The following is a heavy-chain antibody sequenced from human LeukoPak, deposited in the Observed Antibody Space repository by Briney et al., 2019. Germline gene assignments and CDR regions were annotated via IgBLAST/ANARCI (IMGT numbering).Heavy chain of an antibody. Sequence: ASVKVSCKPSGYTLTNYVISWVRQAPGQGLEWMGWISGYNGNTNYAQKLQGRVTMTTDTSTSTAYMELTSLRSDDTAVYYCASFSPTTATFDYWGQGTLVTVSS. D-gene: IGHD1-26*01. CDR2: ISGYNGNT. V-gene: IGHV1-18*01. CDR3: ASFSPTTATFDY. CDR1: GYTLTNYV. J-gene: IGHJ4*02.